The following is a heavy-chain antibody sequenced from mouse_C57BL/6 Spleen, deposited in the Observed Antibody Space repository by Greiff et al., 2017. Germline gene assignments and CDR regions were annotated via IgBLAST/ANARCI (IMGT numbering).Heavy chain of an antibody. CDR1: GYTFTDYN. Sequence: VQLQQSGPELVKPGASVKMSCKASGYTFTDYNMHWVKQSHGKSLEWIGYINPNNGGTSYNQKFKGKATLTVNKSSSTAYMELRSLTSEDSAVYYCARSGAGGDYFDYWGQGTTLTVSS. V-gene: IGHV1-22*01. CDR3: ARSGAGGDYFDY. J-gene: IGHJ2*01. CDR2: INPNNGGT.